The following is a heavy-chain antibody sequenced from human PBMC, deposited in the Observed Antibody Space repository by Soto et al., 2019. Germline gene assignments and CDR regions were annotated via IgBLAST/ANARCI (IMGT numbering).Heavy chain of an antibody. CDR1: GYTFTSYG. J-gene: IGHJ5*02. CDR2: ISAYNGNT. D-gene: IGHD1-26*01. V-gene: IGHV1-18*01. Sequence: QVQLVQSGAEVKKPGASVKVSCKASGYTFTSYGISWVRQAPGQGLEWMGWISAYNGNTNYAQKLRGRVTMTTDTSTSTAYMELRSLRSDDTAVYYCARDPGLSGSYRVRFSTFDPWGQGTLVTVSS. CDR3: ARDPGLSGSYRVRFSTFDP.